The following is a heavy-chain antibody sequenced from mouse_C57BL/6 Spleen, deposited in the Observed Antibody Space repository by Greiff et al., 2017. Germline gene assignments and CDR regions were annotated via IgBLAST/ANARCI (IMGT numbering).Heavy chain of an antibody. Sequence: EVQLQQSGPELVKPGASVKMSCKASGYTFTDYNMHWVKQSHVKSLEWIGYINPNNGGTSYNQKFKGKATLTVNKSSSTAYMELRSLTSEDSAVYYCAREDYYGSSFYAMDYWGQGTSVTVSS. CDR3: AREDYYGSSFYAMDY. CDR2: INPNNGGT. V-gene: IGHV1-22*01. J-gene: IGHJ4*01. D-gene: IGHD1-1*01. CDR1: GYTFTDYN.